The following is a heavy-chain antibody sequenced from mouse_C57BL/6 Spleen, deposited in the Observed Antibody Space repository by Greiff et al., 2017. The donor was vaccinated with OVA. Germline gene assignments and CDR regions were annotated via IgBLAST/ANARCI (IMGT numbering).Heavy chain of an antibody. V-gene: IGHV1-69*01. Sequence: VQLQQPGAELVMPGASVKLSCKASGYTFTSYWMHWVKQRPGQGLEWIGEIDPSDSYTNYNQKFKGKSTLTVDKSSSTAYMQLSSLTSEDSAVYDCARIYYDIRGIAYWGQGTLVTVSA. CDR2: IDPSDSYT. CDR1: GYTFTSYW. CDR3: ARIYYDIRGIAY. J-gene: IGHJ3*01. D-gene: IGHD2-4*01.